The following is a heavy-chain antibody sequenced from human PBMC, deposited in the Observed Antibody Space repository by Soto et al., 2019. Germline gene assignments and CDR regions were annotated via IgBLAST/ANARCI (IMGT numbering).Heavy chain of an antibody. CDR3: ARTGGNSSYYRDFDY. J-gene: IGHJ4*02. V-gene: IGHV1-18*01. D-gene: IGHD5-12*01. CDR1: GYTFTSYG. CDR2: ISAYNGNT. Sequence: QVQLVQSGAEVKKPGASVKVSCKASGYTFTSYGISWVRQAPGQGLEWMGWISAYNGNTNYAQMFQGRVSMTTDTSTTTAYLDLRSLRSDDTAVYYCARTGGNSSYYRDFDYWGQGTLVTVSS.